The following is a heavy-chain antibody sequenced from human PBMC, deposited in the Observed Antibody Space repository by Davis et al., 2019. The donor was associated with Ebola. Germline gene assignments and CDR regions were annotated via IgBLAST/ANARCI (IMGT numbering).Heavy chain of an antibody. J-gene: IGHJ5*02. CDR2: IYYSGST. D-gene: IGHD3-3*01. V-gene: IGHV4-59*08. CDR1: GYSISSYY. CDR3: ARHDYDFWSGYYGGNWFDP. Sequence: MPSETLSLTCTVSGYSISSYYWSWIRQPPGKELEWIGYIYYSGSTNYNPSLKSRVTISVDTSKNQFSLKLSSVTAADTAVYYCARHDYDFWSGYYGGNWFDPWGQGTLVTVSS.